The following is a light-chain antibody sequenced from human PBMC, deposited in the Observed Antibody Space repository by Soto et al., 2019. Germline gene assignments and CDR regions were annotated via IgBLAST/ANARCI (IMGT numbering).Light chain of an antibody. V-gene: IGKV1-27*01. J-gene: IGKJ2*03. CDR1: QGISNY. Sequence: DIQMTQSPSSLSASVGDRVTITCRASQGISNYLAWYQQKPGKVPKLLIYSASTLQSGVPSRLSGSGSGTDFTLTISSLQPEDVATYYCQKYNSAPPGYSFGQGTKLEI. CDR2: SAS. CDR3: QKYNSAPPGYS.